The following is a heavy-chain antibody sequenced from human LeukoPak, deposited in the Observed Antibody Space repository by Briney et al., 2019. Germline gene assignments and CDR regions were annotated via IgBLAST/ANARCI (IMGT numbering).Heavy chain of an antibody. V-gene: IGHV3-9*01. CDR2: ITRNGDRL. CDR3: VKALRFDYFDH. J-gene: IGHJ4*02. Sequence: PGGSLRLSCAASGFTFNDYPMHWVRQAPGKGLEWVSGITRNGDRLDYADSVKGRFTISRDNDQNTLYLQMNNLRGEDTALYYCVKALRFDYFDHWGQGTLVTVSS. CDR1: GFTFNDYP. D-gene: IGHD3-10*01.